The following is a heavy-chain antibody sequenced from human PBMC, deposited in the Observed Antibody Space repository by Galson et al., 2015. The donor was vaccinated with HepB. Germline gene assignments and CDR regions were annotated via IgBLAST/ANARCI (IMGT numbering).Heavy chain of an antibody. J-gene: IGHJ4*02. D-gene: IGHD3-22*01. CDR2: INQDGTNR. Sequence: LRLSCAASGLPFSDYSLYWIRQAPGKGLEWVANINQDGTNRYYVDSVRGRFTVSRDNAKTSVYLQMNSLRVEDTAVYFCARINYYDSSGDYWGRGTLVTVSS. V-gene: IGHV3-7*03. CDR1: GLPFSDYS. CDR3: ARINYYDSSGDY.